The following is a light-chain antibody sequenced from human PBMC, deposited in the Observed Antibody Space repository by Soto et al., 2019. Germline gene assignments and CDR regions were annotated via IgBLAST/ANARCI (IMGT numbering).Light chain of an antibody. CDR2: AAS. CDR1: QGIAPY. J-gene: IGKJ4*01. Sequence: DVQMTQSPSSLYASVGDRVTITCRASQGIAPYLAWFQQKPGKVPKLLTYAASTLQSGVPSRFSGSGYGTDFTLTISSLQPEDVATYYCQKYNSAPLTFGGGTKVEIK. CDR3: QKYNSAPLT. V-gene: IGKV1-27*01.